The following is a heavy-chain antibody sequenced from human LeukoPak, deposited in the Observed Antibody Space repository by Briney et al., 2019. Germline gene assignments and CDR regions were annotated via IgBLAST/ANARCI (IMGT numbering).Heavy chain of an antibody. V-gene: IGHV3-9*01. J-gene: IGHJ4*02. CDR2: ISWHSKNI. CDR1: GFKFDNCA. D-gene: IGHD3-3*01. Sequence: PGGSLRLSCAASGFKFDNCAMHWVRQVPGKGLEWVSSISWHSKNIDYADSVKGRFTISRDNAKNSLYLQMNSLRAEDTAVYYCARSISYYDFWSGYDYWGQGTLVTVSS. CDR3: ARSISYYDFWSGYDY.